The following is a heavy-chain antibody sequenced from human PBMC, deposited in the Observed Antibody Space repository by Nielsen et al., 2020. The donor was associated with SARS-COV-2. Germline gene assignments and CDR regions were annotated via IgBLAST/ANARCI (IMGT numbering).Heavy chain of an antibody. CDR1: TYTSPNYW. J-gene: IGHJ4*02. Sequence: GGSLRLSCEGSTYTSPNYWISWVRQKPGKGLEWLGRIDPSDSYVNYSPSFQGRVTISADKSIDTAYLQWSSLRASDSAMYFCARHQGSIVDVWGQGTLVTVSS. CDR3: ARHQGSIVDV. D-gene: IGHD6-13*01. CDR2: IDPSDSYV. V-gene: IGHV5-10-1*01.